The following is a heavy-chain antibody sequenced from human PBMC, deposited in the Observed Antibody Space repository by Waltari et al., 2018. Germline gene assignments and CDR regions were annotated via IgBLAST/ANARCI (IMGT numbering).Heavy chain of an antibody. CDR2: INHSEIT. CDR1: GGSFSGYY. D-gene: IGHD6-25*01. Sequence: QVQLQQWGAGLLKPSETLSLTCAVYGGSFSGYYCSWIRQPPGKGLEWIGEINHSEITNYKPSLKSRVSISLDTSKNQFSLKQSSVTAADTGVYYCARLRSPSSGYIGSPYYYYGRDVWGQGTTVTVS. J-gene: IGHJ6*02. CDR3: ARLRSPSSGYIGSPYYYYGRDV. V-gene: IGHV4-34*01.